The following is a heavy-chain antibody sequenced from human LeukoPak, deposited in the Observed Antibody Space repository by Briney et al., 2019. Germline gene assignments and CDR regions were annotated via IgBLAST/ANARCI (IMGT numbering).Heavy chain of an antibody. J-gene: IGHJ6*02. CDR3: VKIRVLWDFWSGSQQTYNYYGMDV. D-gene: IGHD3-3*01. CDR2: IWHDGSRK. CDR1: GFSLSDYG. Sequence: GGSLRLSCGASGFSLSDYGMHWVRQAPGKGLEWVAVIWHDGSRKDYADSVKGRFTISRDNSKNTLYLRMNSLRVEDTAVYYCVKIRVLWDFWSGSQQTYNYYGMDVWGQGTTVIVSS. V-gene: IGHV3-33*06.